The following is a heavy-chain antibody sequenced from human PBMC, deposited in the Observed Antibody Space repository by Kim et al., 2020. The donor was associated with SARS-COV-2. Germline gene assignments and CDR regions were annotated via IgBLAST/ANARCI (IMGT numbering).Heavy chain of an antibody. J-gene: IGHJ4*01. CDR2: IRWNSGSI. Sequence: GGSLRLSCAASGFTFDDYAMHWVRQAPGKGLEWVSGIRWNSGSISYADSVKGRFTISRDNAKNSLYLQMNSLRAEDTALYYCAKDLYCGHGLRSYYF. D-gene: IGHD2-21*01. CDR3: AKDLYCGHGLRSYYF. CDR1: GFTFDDYA. V-gene: IGHV3-9*01.